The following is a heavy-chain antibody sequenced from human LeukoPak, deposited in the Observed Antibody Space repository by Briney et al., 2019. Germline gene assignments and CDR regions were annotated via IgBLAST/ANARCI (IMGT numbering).Heavy chain of an antibody. V-gene: IGHV4-38-2*02. CDR1: GYSISSGYY. CDR2: IYHSGST. Sequence: PSETLSLTCTVSGYSISSGYYWGWIRQPPGKGLEWIGSIYHSGSTYYNPSLKSRVTISVDTSKNQFSLKLSSVTAADTAVYYCASYTVTIYDYWGQGTLVTVSS. J-gene: IGHJ4*02. D-gene: IGHD4-17*01. CDR3: ASYTVTIYDY.